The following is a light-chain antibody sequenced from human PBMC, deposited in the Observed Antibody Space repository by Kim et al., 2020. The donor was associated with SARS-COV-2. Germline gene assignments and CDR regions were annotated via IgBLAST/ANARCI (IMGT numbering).Light chain of an antibody. CDR2: AAS. J-gene: IGKJ4*01. CDR1: QSITSH. Sequence: DIQMTQSPSSLSASVGDRVTITCRASQSITSHLTWYQHKPGKAPKLLIYAASSLQSGVPSRFSGSGSGTDFTLTISSLQPEDFATYYCQQSYSIPQTFGGGTKVDIK. CDR3: QQSYSIPQT. V-gene: IGKV1-39*01.